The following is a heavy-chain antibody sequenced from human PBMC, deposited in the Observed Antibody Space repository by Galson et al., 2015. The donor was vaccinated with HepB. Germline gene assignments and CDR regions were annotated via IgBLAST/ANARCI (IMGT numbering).Heavy chain of an antibody. CDR3: ARRRSGTTRPYYYGMDV. D-gene: IGHD1-7*01. CDR2: IDPSDSYT. V-gene: IGHV5-10-1*01. CDR1: GYSFTSYW. Sequence: QSGAEVKKPGESLRISCKGSGYSFTSYWISWVRQMPGKGLEWMGRIDPSDSYTNYSPSFQGHVTISADKSISTAYLQWSSLKASDTAMYYCARRRSGTTRPYYYGMDVWGQGTTVTVSS. J-gene: IGHJ6*02.